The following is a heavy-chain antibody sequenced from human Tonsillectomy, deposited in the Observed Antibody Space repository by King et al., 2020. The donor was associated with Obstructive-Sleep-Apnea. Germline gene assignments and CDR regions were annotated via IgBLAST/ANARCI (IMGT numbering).Heavy chain of an antibody. CDR3: ADLRRTSF. V-gene: IGHV3-30*04. CDR1: GFTFSSYA. J-gene: IGHJ4*02. D-gene: IGHD2-2*01. CDR2: ISYDGSNK. Sequence: VQLVESGGGVVQPGRSLRLSCAASGFTFSSYAMHWVRQAPGKGLEWVAVISYDGSNKYYADSGKGRFTISRDNSKNTLFLQMNSLRAEDTAVYYCADLRRTSFWGQGTLATVSS.